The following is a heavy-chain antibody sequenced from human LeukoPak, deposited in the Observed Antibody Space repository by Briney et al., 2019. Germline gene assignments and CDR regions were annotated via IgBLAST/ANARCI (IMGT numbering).Heavy chain of an antibody. D-gene: IGHD3-22*01. Sequence: NPSETLSLTCTVSGGSISSYYWSWIRQPPGKGLEWIGDISYSGSTNYTPSLKSRVTISVDASKNQFSLKLSSVTAADTAVYYCARHVITMIVVVSPYYFDYWGQGTLVTVSS. CDR2: ISYSGST. J-gene: IGHJ4*02. V-gene: IGHV4-59*08. CDR3: ARHVITMIVVVSPYYFDY. CDR1: GGSISSYY.